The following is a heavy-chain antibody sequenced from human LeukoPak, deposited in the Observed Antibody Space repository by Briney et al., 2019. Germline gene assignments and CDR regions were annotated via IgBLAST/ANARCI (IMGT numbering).Heavy chain of an antibody. CDR3: ARVVQYYYDSSGYANWFDP. CDR1: GGSISSYY. CDR2: IYYSGST. V-gene: IGHV4-59*12. J-gene: IGHJ5*02. D-gene: IGHD3-22*01. Sequence: SETLSLTCTVSGGSISSYYWSWIRQPPGKGLEWIGYIYYSGSTNYNPSLKSRVTISVETSKNEFSLKLSSVTAADTAVYYCARVVQYYYDSSGYANWFDPWGQGTLVTVSS.